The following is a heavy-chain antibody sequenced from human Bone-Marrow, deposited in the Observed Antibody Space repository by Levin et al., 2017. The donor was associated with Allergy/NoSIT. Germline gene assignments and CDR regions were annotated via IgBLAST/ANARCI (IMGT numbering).Heavy chain of an antibody. J-gene: IGHJ4*02. CDR2: IYYSGST. D-gene: IGHD6-19*01. V-gene: IGHV4-59*01. CDR3: AREPSSSGWYRFFDY. CDR1: GGSISSYY. Sequence: TASETLSLTCTVSGGSISSYYWSWIRQPPGKGLEWIGYIYYSGSTNYNPSLKSRVTISLDTSKNQFSLKLSSVTAADTAVYYCAREPSSSGWYRFFDYWGQGTLVTVSS.